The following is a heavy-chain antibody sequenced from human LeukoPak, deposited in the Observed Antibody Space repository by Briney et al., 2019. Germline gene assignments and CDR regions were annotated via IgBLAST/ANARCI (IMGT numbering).Heavy chain of an antibody. J-gene: IGHJ6*04. D-gene: IGHD5-12*01. CDR3: ARRSSGYDYYYYYGMDV. CDR1: GYTFTSYG. CDR2: NSAYNGNT. V-gene: IGHV1-18*04. Sequence: GASVKVSCKASGYTFTSYGISWVRQAPGQGLEWMGWNSAYNGNTNYAQKLQGRVTMTTDTSTSTAYMELRSLRSDDTAVYYCARRSSGYDYYYYYGMDVWGKGTTVTVSS.